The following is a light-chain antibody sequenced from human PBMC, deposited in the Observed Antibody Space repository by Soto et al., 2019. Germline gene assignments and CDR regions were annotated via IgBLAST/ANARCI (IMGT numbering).Light chain of an antibody. CDR1: SSNIGAGYG. CDR2: NYV. V-gene: IGLV1-40*01. J-gene: IGLJ2*01. Sequence: QSVLTQPPSVSGAPGQMVTISCAGTSSNIGAGYGVHWYQQLPGRAPKLLIHNYVNRPSGVPDRFTGSKSGTSASLAITGLQGDDEVDYYCQSYDSHLSGSLFGGGTKVTGL. CDR3: QSYDSHLSGSL.